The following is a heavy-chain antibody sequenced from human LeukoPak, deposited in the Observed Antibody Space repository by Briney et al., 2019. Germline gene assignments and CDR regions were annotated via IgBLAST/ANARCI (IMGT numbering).Heavy chain of an antibody. J-gene: IGHJ4*02. CDR2: ISYDGSNK. Sequence: GGSLRLSCAASGFTFSSYAMHWVRQAPGKGLEWVAVISYDGSNKYYADSVKGRFTISRDNSKNTLYLQMNSLRAEDTAVYYCARDSAAVKDYWGQGTLVTVSS. CDR3: ARDSAAVKDY. CDR1: GFTFSSYA. D-gene: IGHD6-13*01. V-gene: IGHV3-30-3*01.